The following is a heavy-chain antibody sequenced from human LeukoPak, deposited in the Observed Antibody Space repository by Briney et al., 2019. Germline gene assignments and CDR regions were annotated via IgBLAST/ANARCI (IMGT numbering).Heavy chain of an antibody. V-gene: IGHV3-23*01. CDR2: ISGSGGST. D-gene: IGHD3-3*01. CDR1: GFTFSSYA. CDR3: AKRYHWSYGFWSGYSTPFDY. J-gene: IGHJ4*02. Sequence: GGSLRLSCAASGFTFSSYAMSWVRQAPGKGLEWVSAISGSGGSTYYADSVKGRFTISRDNSKNTLYLQMNSLRAEDTAVYYCAKRYHWSYGFWSGYSTPFDYWGQGTLVTVSS.